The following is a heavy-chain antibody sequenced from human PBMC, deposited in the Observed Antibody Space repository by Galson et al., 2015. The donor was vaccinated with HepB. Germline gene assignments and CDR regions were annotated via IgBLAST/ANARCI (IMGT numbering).Heavy chain of an antibody. CDR3: AKDLYYDSSGYYTKTDGMDV. CDR1: GFTFSSYA. CDR2: ISGSGGST. J-gene: IGHJ6*02. V-gene: IGHV3-23*01. D-gene: IGHD3-22*01. Sequence: SLRLSCAASGFTFSSYAMSWVRQAPGKGLEWVSGISGSGGSTYYADSVKGRFTISRDNSKNTLYLQMNSLRAEDTAVYYCAKDLYYDSSGYYTKTDGMDVWGQGTTVTVSS.